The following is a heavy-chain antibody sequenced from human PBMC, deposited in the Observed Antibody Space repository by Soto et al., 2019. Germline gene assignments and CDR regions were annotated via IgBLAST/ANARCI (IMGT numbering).Heavy chain of an antibody. J-gene: IGHJ4*02. V-gene: IGHV1-18*04. Sequence: ASVNVSCKSSGYTFTSYCISWVRQAPGQGLEWMGWISAYNGNTNYAQKLQGRVTMTTDTSTSTAYMELRSLRSDDTAVYYCARRYCTNGVCYHFDYWGQGTLVTVSS. CDR3: ARRYCTNGVCYHFDY. CDR1: GYTFTSYC. D-gene: IGHD2-8*01. CDR2: ISAYNGNT.